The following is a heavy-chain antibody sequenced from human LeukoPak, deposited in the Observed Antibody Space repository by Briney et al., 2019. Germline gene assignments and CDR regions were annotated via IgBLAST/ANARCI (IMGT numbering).Heavy chain of an antibody. CDR3: ARDLQVGATNWFDP. D-gene: IGHD1-26*01. J-gene: IGHJ5*02. V-gene: IGHV1-69*05. CDR2: IIPIFGTA. Sequence: SVKVSCKASGGTFSSYAINWVRQAPGQGLEWMGGIIPIFGTANYAQKFQGRVTITTDESTSTAYMELSSLRSEDTAVYYCARDLQVGATNWFDPWGQGTLVTVSS. CDR1: GGTFSSYA.